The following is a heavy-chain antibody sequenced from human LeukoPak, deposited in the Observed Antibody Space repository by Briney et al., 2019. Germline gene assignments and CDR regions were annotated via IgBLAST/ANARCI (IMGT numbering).Heavy chain of an antibody. CDR1: GGTFSSYA. CDR2: IIPIFGTA. D-gene: IGHD2/OR15-2a*01. CDR3: ARGSNTDDAFDI. Sequence: SVKVSCKASGGTFSSYAISWVRQAPGQGLEWMGGIIPIFGTANYAQKFQGRVTMTRNTSISTAYMELSSLRSEDTAVYYCARGSNTDDAFDIWGQGTMVTVSS. V-gene: IGHV1-69*05. J-gene: IGHJ3*02.